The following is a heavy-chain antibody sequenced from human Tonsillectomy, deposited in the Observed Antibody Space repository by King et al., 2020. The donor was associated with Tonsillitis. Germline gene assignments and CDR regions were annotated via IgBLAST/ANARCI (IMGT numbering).Heavy chain of an antibody. CDR2: ISRRGNTI. J-gene: IGHJ4*02. D-gene: IGHD6-25*01. CDR3: ARGASGISFDY. V-gene: IGHV3-48*03. Sequence: VQLVESGGGLVQPGGSLRLSCAASGFTFRSYEMNWVRQAPGKGLEWVSYISRRGNTIDYEDSVKGRFSISRDNAKNSLSLQMNSLRVEDTAVYYCARGASGISFDYWGQGTLVTVSS. CDR1: GFTFRSYE.